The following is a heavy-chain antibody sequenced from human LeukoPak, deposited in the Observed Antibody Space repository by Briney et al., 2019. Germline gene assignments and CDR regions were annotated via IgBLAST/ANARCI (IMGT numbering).Heavy chain of an antibody. CDR2: ISGSTSYI. Sequence: PGGSLRLSCAASGFTFSSYSMNWVRQAPGKGLEWVSSISGSTSYIYYADSVRGRFTISRDNAKNSLYLQMNSLRAEDTAVYYCARGSDFVWGSYRPYFDYWGQGTLVTVSS. D-gene: IGHD3-16*02. J-gene: IGHJ4*02. CDR3: ARGSDFVWGSYRPYFDY. V-gene: IGHV3-21*01. CDR1: GFTFSSYS.